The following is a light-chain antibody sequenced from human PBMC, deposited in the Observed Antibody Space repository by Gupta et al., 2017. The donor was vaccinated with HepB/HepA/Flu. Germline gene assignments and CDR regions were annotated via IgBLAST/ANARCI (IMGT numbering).Light chain of an antibody. CDR1: QNINIY. J-gene: IGKJ3*01. Sequence: DIQMTQSPSSLSASVGDTITITCLASQNINIYLNWYQQKSGKAPKLLIFAASTVNKGVPSRFSGSGSGTDFALTITRRQPEEFATYYCQHRDSVPSTFGHGTIVDIK. CDR3: QHRDSVPST. CDR2: AAS. V-gene: IGKV1-39*01.